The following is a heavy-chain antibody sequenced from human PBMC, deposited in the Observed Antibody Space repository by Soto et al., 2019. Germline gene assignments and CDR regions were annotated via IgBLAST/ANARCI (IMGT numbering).Heavy chain of an antibody. CDR1: GASISNPDYY. V-gene: IGHV4-30-4*01. Sequence: NPSETLSLTCTVSGASISNPDYYWSWIRQPPGKGLEWIGTIFFNGETSFSPSLESRLSMSVDTSKNQFSLSLRSVTASDTAVYFCAREGRLQSLDYWGQGTLVTVSS. D-gene: IGHD4-4*01. CDR3: AREGRLQSLDY. CDR2: IFFNGET. J-gene: IGHJ4*02.